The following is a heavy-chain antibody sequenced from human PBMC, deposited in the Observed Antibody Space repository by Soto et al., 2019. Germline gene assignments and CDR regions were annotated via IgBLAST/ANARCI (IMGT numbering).Heavy chain of an antibody. CDR1: EFTFNIYG. D-gene: IGHD4-17*01. CDR3: ARGGSSDYGPYHGLDV. J-gene: IGHJ6*02. CDR2: VWYDGRNK. Sequence: QVHLVESGGGVVQPGRSLRLSCAASEFTFNIYGMHWVRQAPGKGLEWVAVVWYDGRNKYYADSVKGRFTVSRDNSKNTLYLQMNSLRVEDTAVYYCARGGSSDYGPYHGLDVWGQGTTVTVSS. V-gene: IGHV3-33*01.